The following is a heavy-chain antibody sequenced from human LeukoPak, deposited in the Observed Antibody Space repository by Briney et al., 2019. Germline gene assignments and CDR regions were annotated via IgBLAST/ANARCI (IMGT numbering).Heavy chain of an antibody. J-gene: IGHJ4*02. CDR1: GGSFSGYY. Sequence: SETLSLTCAAYGGSFSGYYWSWIRQPSGKGLEWIGYIYYSGSTNYNPSLKSRVTISVDTSKNQFSLKLSSVTAADTAVYYCARDLHSGGHTDYWGQGTLVTVSS. D-gene: IGHD2-15*01. V-gene: IGHV4-59*01. CDR2: IYYSGST. CDR3: ARDLHSGGHTDY.